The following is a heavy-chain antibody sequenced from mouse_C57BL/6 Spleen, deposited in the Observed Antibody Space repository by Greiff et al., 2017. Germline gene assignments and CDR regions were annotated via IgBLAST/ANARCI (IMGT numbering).Heavy chain of an antibody. CDR2: IDPSDSYT. D-gene: IGHD1-1*01. V-gene: IGHV1-69*01. CDR3: ARPSSYYGSSYFDY. J-gene: IGHJ2*01. CDR1: GYTFTSYW. Sequence: QVQLQQPGAELVMPGASVKLSCKASGYTFTSYWMHWVKQRPGQGLEWIGEIDPSDSYTNYNQKFKGKSTLTVDKSSSTAYMQLSSLTSEDSAVYYCARPSSYYGSSYFDYWGQGTTLTVSS.